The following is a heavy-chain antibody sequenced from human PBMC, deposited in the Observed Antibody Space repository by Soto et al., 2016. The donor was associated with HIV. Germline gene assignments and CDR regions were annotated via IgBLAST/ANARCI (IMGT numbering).Heavy chain of an antibody. V-gene: IGHV3-23*01. CDR3: AKAPRKYSYGPTFYWYFDL. D-gene: IGHD5-18*01. Sequence: EVQLLESGGGSVQPGGSLRLSCAASGFTFSTYAMSWVRQAPGKGLEWVSTISGSGGSTYYADSVKGRFTISRDNSKNTLYLQMNSLRAEDTAVYYCAKAPRKYSYGPTFYWYFDLWGRGTLVTVSS. CDR1: GFTFSTYA. CDR2: ISGSGGST. J-gene: IGHJ2*01.